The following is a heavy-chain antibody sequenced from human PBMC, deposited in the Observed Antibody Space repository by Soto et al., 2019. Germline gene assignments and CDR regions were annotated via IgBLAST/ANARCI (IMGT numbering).Heavy chain of an antibody. Sequence: ASETLSLTCAVYGGSFSGYYWSWIRQPPGKGLEWIGEINHSGSTNYNPSLKSRVTISVDTSKNQFSLKLSSVTAADTAVYYCARRYCSSTSCYTWNWFDPWGQGTLVTAPQ. CDR2: INHSGST. D-gene: IGHD2-2*02. V-gene: IGHV4-34*01. CDR1: GGSFSGYY. CDR3: ARRYCSSTSCYTWNWFDP. J-gene: IGHJ5*02.